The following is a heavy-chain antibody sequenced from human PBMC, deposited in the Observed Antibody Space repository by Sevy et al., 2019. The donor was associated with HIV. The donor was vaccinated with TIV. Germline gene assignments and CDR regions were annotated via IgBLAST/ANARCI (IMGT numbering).Heavy chain of an antibody. J-gene: IGHJ3*02. Sequence: GGSLRLSCAASGFTFSDYYMSWIRQAPGKGLEWVSYISSSGSTIYYADSVKGRFTISRDNAKNSLYLQMNSLRAEDTAVYYCGGGVGDGYNWGAFDIWGQGTMVTVSS. CDR3: GGGVGDGYNWGAFDI. V-gene: IGHV3-11*01. CDR1: GFTFSDYY. D-gene: IGHD5-12*01. CDR2: ISSSGSTI.